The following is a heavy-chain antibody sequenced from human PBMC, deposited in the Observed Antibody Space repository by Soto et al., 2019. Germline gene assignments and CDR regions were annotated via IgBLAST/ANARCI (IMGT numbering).Heavy chain of an antibody. CDR3: AKRRGAGGHFDY. D-gene: IGHD2-15*01. J-gene: IGHJ4*02. CDR2: ISGSGGIT. V-gene: IGHV3-23*01. CDR1: AFTLGDHA. Sequence: LXLACAASAFTLGDHAMSWVRQAPGKGLEWVSVISGSGGITYYEDSVKGRFTISRDNAKNTLYLQMNSLRAEDTAVYYCAKRRGAGGHFDYWGQGALVTVSS.